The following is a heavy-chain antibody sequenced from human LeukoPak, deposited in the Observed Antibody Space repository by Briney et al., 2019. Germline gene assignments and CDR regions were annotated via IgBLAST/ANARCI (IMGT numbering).Heavy chain of an antibody. CDR2: ISSSGGST. V-gene: IGHV3-23*01. D-gene: IGHD3-22*01. CDR3: AKAPLSSGYEYYYYYMDV. Sequence: PGGSLRLSCAASGFTVADNYMNWVRQSSGKGLEWVSSISSSGGSTYYADSVKGRFTFSRDNSKNTLYLQMNSLRAEDTAVYYCAKAPLSSGYEYYYYYMDVWGKGTTVTVSS. J-gene: IGHJ6*03. CDR1: GFTVADNY.